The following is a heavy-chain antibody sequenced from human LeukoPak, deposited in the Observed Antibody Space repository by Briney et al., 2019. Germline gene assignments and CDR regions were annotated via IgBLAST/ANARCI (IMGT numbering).Heavy chain of an antibody. V-gene: IGHV4-39*01. CDR3: ARLKYYYDSSGYSYFDY. D-gene: IGHD3-22*01. CDR1: GGSISSSTYY. CDR2: IYYTENT. J-gene: IGHJ4*02. Sequence: SETLSLTCTVSGGSISSSTYYWGWIRQPPGEGLEWIGSIYYTENTYYNPSLKSRVTISVDTSKNQFSLKLSSVTATDTAVYYCARLKYYYDSSGYSYFDYWGQGTLVTVSS.